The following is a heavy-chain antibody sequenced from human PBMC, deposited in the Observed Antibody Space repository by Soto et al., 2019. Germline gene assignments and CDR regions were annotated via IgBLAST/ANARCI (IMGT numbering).Heavy chain of an antibody. D-gene: IGHD3-9*01. CDR3: ADLLGFFDGPHTEAFDI. V-gene: IGHV1-3*01. CDR2: INAGNGNT. CDR1: GYTFTSYA. J-gene: IGHJ3*02. Sequence: ASVKVSCKASGYTFTSYAMHWVRQAPGQRLEWMGWINAGNGNTKYSQKFQGRVTITRDTSASTAYKELSSLRSEDTAVNYCADLLGFFDGPHTEAFDIWGKGTMVTVSS.